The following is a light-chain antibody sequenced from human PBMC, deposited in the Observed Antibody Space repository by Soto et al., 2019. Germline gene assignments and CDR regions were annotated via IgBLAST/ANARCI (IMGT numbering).Light chain of an antibody. CDR1: STDVGAYNY. Sequence: QSVLTQPASVSGSPGQSITISCTGTSTDVGAYNYVSWYQQYPVRAPKVLIFEVRKRPSGVSTRFSGSKSGDTASLTISGLQAEDEAEDYCSSYTNFNTRACVFGTGTKLTVL. V-gene: IGLV2-14*01. J-gene: IGLJ1*01. CDR2: EVR. CDR3: SSYTNFNTRACV.